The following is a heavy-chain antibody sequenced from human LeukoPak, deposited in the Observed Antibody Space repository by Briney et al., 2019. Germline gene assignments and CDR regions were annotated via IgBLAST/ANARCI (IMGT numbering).Heavy chain of an antibody. D-gene: IGHD3-22*01. Sequence: GGSLRLSCVASGFAVGSNYMSWVCQAPGKGLEWVSIIYSGGSRYYADSVKGRFTISRDISQNTLFLEMNSLRGEDTAVYYCARGYYDSSGYTVDYWGQGTLVTVSS. CDR2: IYSGGSR. CDR1: GFAVGSNY. CDR3: ARGYYDSSGYTVDY. J-gene: IGHJ4*02. V-gene: IGHV3-66*01.